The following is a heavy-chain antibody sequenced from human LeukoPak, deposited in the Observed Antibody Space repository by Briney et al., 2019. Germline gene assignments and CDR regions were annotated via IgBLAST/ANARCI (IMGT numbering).Heavy chain of an antibody. D-gene: IGHD3-10*01. V-gene: IGHV1-69*04. CDR2: IIPILGIA. Sequence: SVKVSCKASGGTFSSYAISWVRQAPGQGLEWMGRIIPILGIANYAQKFQGRVTITADKSTSTAYMELSSLRSEDTAMYYCAIRGSGSYLYYWGQGTLVTVSS. CDR3: AIRGSGSYLYY. J-gene: IGHJ4*02. CDR1: GGTFSSYA.